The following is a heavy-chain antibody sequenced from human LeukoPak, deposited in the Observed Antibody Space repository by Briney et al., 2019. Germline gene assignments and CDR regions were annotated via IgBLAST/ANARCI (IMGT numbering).Heavy chain of an antibody. CDR2: IYYSGST. CDR3: ARDVLSGFDY. V-gene: IGHV4-59*01. Sequence: PSETLSLTCTVSGGSISSYYWSWIRQPPGKGLEWIGYIYYSGSTNYSPSLKSRVTTSVDTSKNQFSLKLSSVTAADTAVYYCARDVLSGFDYWGQGTLVTVSS. J-gene: IGHJ4*02. CDR1: GGSISSYY. D-gene: IGHD3-16*01.